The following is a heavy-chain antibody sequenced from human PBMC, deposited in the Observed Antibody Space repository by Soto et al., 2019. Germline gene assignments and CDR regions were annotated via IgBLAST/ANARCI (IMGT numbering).Heavy chain of an antibody. CDR1: GDSVSSDGYY. J-gene: IGHJ4*02. CDR3: ARVNYCSSSSCYWLDY. V-gene: IGHV4-61*08. D-gene: IGHD2-2*01. CDR2: IYYSGST. Sequence: SETLSLTCSGSGDSVSSDGYYWSWIRQPPGKGLEWIGYIYYSGSTNYNPSLKTRVTISLDTSQSQFSLKLSSVTTADTAVYYCARVNYCSSSSCYWLDYWGQGTLVTVSS.